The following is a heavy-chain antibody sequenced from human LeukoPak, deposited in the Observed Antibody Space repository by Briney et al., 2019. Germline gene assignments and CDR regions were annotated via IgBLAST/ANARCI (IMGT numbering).Heavy chain of an antibody. CDR2: IKQDGSEK. CDR1: GFTFSSYW. CDR3: ARDPARGTGGYSTVAY. J-gene: IGHJ4*02. D-gene: IGHD1-26*01. V-gene: IGHV3-7*05. Sequence: GGSLRLSCAASGFTFSSYWMAWVRQAPGKGLEWMANIKQDGSEKYYADSVKGRFTTSRDNAKKSLFLQMNSLRAEDTAVYYCARDPARGTGGYSTVAYWGQGTLVTVSS.